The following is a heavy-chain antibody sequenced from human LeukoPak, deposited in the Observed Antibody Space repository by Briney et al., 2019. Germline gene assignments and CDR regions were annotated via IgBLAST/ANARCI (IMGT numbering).Heavy chain of an antibody. J-gene: IGHJ4*02. CDR3: ARYPYGSGSYYRDFDY. V-gene: IGHV3-48*03. Sequence: GGSLRLSCATSGFTFSSYAMNWVRQTPGKGLEWVSYISSSGSTIYYADSVKGRFTISRDNAKNSLYLQMNSLRAEDTAVYYCARYPYGSGSYYRDFDYWGQGTLVTVSS. D-gene: IGHD3-10*01. CDR1: GFTFSSYA. CDR2: ISSSGSTI.